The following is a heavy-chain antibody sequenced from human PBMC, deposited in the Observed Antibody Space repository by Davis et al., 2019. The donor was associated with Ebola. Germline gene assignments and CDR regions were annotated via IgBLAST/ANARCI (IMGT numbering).Heavy chain of an antibody. V-gene: IGHV3-30*18. CDR1: GFTFSSYG. CDR3: AKDQSRDSSGYVSMYYYGMDV. CDR2: ISYDGSNK. D-gene: IGHD3-22*01. J-gene: IGHJ6*02. Sequence: GESLKISCAASGFTFSSYGMHWVRQAPGKGLEWVAVISYDGSNKYYADSVKGRFTISRDNSKNTLYLQMNSLRAEDTAVYYCAKDQSRDSSGYVSMYYYGMDVWGQGTTVTVSS.